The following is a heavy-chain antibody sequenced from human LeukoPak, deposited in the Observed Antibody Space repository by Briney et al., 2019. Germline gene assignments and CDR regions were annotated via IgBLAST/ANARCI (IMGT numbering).Heavy chain of an antibody. D-gene: IGHD6-19*01. V-gene: IGHV3-30*18. Sequence: GGSLRLSCAVSGFTFSSYGMHWVRQAPGKGLEWVAVISYDGSNKYYADSVKGRFTISRDNSKNTLYLQMNSLRAEDTAVYYCAKDLEIAVAAEPLDYWGQGTLVTVSS. CDR1: GFTFSSYG. CDR3: AKDLEIAVAAEPLDY. J-gene: IGHJ4*02. CDR2: ISYDGSNK.